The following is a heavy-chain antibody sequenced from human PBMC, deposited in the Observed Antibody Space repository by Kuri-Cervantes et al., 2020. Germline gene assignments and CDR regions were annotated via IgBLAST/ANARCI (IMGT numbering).Heavy chain of an antibody. V-gene: IGHV4-4*02. CDR2: IDHSGST. CDR1: GGSISSSNYW. D-gene: IGHD3-16*01. Sequence: GSLRLSCAVSGGSISSSNYWWSWVRQSPGKGLEWIGEIDHSGSTNYNPSLKSRVTISVDKSKNQFSLRLSSVTAADTAVYYCARPTTNTYDYLSFDYWGQGTLVTVSS. J-gene: IGHJ4*02. CDR3: ARPTTNTYDYLSFDY.